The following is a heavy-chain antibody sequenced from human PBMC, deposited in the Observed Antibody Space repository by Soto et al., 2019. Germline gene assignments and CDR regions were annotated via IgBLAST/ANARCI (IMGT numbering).Heavy chain of an antibody. V-gene: IGHV4-39*01. D-gene: IGHD4-17*01. CDR1: GDSISSSSYY. J-gene: IGHJ4*02. CDR2: IYYSGDT. Sequence: SETLSLTCTVSGDSISSSSYYWGWIRQPPGKGLEWIGYIYYSGDTYYNSSLKTRVTISVDTSKNQFSLKLTSVTAADTAVYYCAGRVTTRGRYFDYWGQGTLVTVSS. CDR3: AGRVTTRGRYFDY.